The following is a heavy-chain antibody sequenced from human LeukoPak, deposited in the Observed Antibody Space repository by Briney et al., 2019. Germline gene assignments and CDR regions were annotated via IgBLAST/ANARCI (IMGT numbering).Heavy chain of an antibody. V-gene: IGHV3-30*18. CDR1: GFTFSSYG. D-gene: IGHD1-7*01. Sequence: GGSLRLSCAASGFTFSSYGMHWVRQAPGKGLEWVAVISYDGSSKYYADSVKGRFTISRDNSKNTLYLQMNSLRAEDTAVYYCAKDVEHNWNLFGYWGQGTLVTVSS. CDR3: AKDVEHNWNLFGY. J-gene: IGHJ4*02. CDR2: ISYDGSSK.